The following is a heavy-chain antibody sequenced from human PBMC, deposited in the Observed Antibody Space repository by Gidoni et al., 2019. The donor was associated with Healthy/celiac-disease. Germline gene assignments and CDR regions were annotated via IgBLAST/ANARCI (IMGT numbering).Heavy chain of an antibody. CDR1: GFTFSSYG. V-gene: IGHV3-30*18. CDR3: AKNDGYNKFDY. J-gene: IGHJ4*02. D-gene: IGHD5-12*01. Sequence: QVQLVESGGGVVQPGSSLRLSCAASGFTFSSYGMHWVRKAPGKGLEWVAVISYDGSNKYYADSVKGRFTISRDNSKNTLYLQMNSLRAEDTAVYYCAKNDGYNKFDYWGQGTLVTVSS. CDR2: ISYDGSNK.